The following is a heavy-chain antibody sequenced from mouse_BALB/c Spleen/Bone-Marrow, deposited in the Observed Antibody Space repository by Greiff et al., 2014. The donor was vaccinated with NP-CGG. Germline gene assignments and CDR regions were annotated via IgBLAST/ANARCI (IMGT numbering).Heavy chain of an antibody. CDR2: IDPANGNT. CDR1: GFNTKDTY. V-gene: IGHV14-3*02. CDR3: ARWEYYAMDY. D-gene: IGHD4-1*01. Sequence: EVKLVESGAELVKPGASVKLSCTASGFNTKDTYMHWVKQRPEQGLEWIGRIDPANGNTKYDPKFQGKATITADTSSNTAYLQLSSLTSEDTAVYYCARWEYYAMDYWGQGTSVTVSS. J-gene: IGHJ4*01.